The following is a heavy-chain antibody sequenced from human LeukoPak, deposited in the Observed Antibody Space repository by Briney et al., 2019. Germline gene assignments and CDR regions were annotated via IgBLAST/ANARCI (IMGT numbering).Heavy chain of an antibody. CDR2: IYYSGST. CDR1: GGSISSYY. V-gene: IGHV4-59*01. Sequence: SETLSLTCTVSGGSISSYYWSWIRQAPGKGLEWIGYIYYSGSTNYNPSLKSRVTISVDTSKNQFSLKLSSVTAADTAVYYCARVGPDYGDYYYYYYYMDVWGKGTTVTVSS. CDR3: ARVGPDYGDYYYYYYYMDV. D-gene: IGHD4-17*01. J-gene: IGHJ6*03.